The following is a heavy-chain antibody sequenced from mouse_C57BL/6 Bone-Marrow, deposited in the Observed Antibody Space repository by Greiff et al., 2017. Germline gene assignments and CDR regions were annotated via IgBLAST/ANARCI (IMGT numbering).Heavy chain of an antibody. D-gene: IGHD2-4*01. CDR3: ARGRLRRRFAY. CDR1: GFTFSDYG. CDR2: ISSGSSTI. V-gene: IGHV5-17*01. J-gene: IGHJ3*01. Sequence: EVQRVESGGGLVKPGGSLKLSCAASGFTFSDYGMHWVRQAPEKGLEWVAYISSGSSTIYYADTVKGRFTISRDNAKNTLFLQMTSLRSEDTAMYYCARGRLRRRFAYWGQGTLVTVSA.